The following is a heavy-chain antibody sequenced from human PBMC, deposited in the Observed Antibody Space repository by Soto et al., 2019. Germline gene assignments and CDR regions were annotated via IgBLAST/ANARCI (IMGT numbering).Heavy chain of an antibody. D-gene: IGHD3-10*01. J-gene: IGHJ4*02. CDR1: GYTFTNYD. Sequence: QVQLVQSGAEVKKPGASVKVSCKTSGYTFTNYDITWVRQAPGQGPEWMGWISAYNGNTNYAEKVQGRVTMTTDTATSTAYMELRSLRSDDTAVYYCARGGSGSYADYWGQGALFAVSS. V-gene: IGHV1-18*01. CDR3: ARGGSGSYADY. CDR2: ISAYNGNT.